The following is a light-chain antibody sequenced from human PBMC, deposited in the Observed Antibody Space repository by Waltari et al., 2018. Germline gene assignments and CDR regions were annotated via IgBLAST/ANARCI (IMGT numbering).Light chain of an antibody. V-gene: IGLV2-23*02. CDR1: SSNVGFYNL. CDR2: EVI. Sequence: QSALTQPASVSGSPGQSITIPCTGTSSNVGFYNLVSWYQQHPDKAPKLLVYEVIERPSGVSSRFSGSKSGNMASLTISGLQAEDEADYYCCSYAGRNIWVFGGGTKVTVL. CDR3: CSYAGRNIWV. J-gene: IGLJ3*02.